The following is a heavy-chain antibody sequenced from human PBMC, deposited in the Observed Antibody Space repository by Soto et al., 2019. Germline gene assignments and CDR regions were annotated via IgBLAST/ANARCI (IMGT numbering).Heavy chain of an antibody. CDR2: ISNSSSTI. J-gene: IGHJ4*02. CDR1: GFTFSSYS. CDR3: ARELVTTGYYFDY. Sequence: EVQLVESGGGLVQPGGSLRLSCAASGFTFSSYSMNWVRQAPGKGLEWVSYISNSSSTIYYADSVKGRFTISRDNAKNSLYLQMNSLRDEDTAVYYCARELVTTGYYFDYWGQGTLVTVSS. D-gene: IGHD4-17*01. V-gene: IGHV3-48*02.